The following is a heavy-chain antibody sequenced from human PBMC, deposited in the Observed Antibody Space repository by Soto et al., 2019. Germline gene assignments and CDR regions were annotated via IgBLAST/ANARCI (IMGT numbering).Heavy chain of an antibody. J-gene: IGHJ4*02. V-gene: IGHV3-48*02. CDR1: GFTFSSYS. D-gene: IGHD3-3*01. CDR2: ISSSSSTI. CDR3: ARDANYDFWSGYYF. Sequence: PGGSLRLSCAASGFTFSSYSMNWVRQAPGKGLEWVSYISSSSSTIYYADSVKGRFTISRDNAKNSLYLQMNSLRDEDTAVYYCARDANYDFWSGYYFWGQGTLVTVSS.